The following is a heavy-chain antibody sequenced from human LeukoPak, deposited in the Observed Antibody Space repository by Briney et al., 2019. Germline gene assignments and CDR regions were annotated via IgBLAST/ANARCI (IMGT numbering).Heavy chain of an antibody. CDR2: VTQDGSET. J-gene: IGHJ5*02. Sequence: GGSLRLSCAASGFTFSSYWMSWVRQAPGKGLEWVANVTQDGSETYYVDSVKGRFTISRDNAKNSLFLQLNSLRVEDTALYYCARAYSYAFEPWGQGALVTVAS. CDR3: ARAYSYAFEP. CDR1: GFTFSSYW. D-gene: IGHD5-18*01. V-gene: IGHV3-7*04.